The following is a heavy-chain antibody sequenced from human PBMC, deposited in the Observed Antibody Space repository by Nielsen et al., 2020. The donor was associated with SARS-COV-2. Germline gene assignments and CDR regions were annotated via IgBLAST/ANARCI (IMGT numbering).Heavy chain of an antibody. J-gene: IGHJ4*02. V-gene: IGHV3-30*03. D-gene: IGHD3-3*01. Sequence: WIRQPPGKGLEWVAVVSYDGSISNYADSVKGRFTISRDNSKNTLYLQMNSLRAEDTAVYYCARDLDDFWSGHPTYYFDYWGQGTLVTVSS. CDR2: VSYDGSIS. CDR3: ARDLDDFWSGHPTYYFDY.